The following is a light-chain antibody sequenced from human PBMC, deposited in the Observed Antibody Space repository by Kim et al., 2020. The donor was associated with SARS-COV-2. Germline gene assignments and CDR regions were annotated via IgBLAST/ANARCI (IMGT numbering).Light chain of an antibody. CDR1: QSVSSNY. CDR2: STS. J-gene: IGKJ1*01. V-gene: IGKV3-20*01. Sequence: SPGEGATHSCRASQSVSSNYLAWYQQKPGQPPRLLIYSTSSRATGIPDRFSGRGSGTDFTLTISRLEPEDFAVYYCQQYDTSPRTFGQGTKVDIK. CDR3: QQYDTSPRT.